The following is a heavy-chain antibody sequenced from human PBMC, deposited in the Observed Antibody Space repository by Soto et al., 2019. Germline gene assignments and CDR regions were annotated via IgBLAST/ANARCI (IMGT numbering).Heavy chain of an antibody. CDR3: ARSWGVAATPPTYYYFGMDV. D-gene: IGHD2-15*01. J-gene: IGHJ6*02. CDR2: ISYDGSNK. Sequence: GGSLRLSCAASGFTFSSYAMHWVRQAPGKGLEWVAVISYDGSNKYYADSVKGRFTISRDNSKNTLFLQMNSLSAEDTAVYYCARSWGVAATPPTYYYFGMDVWGQGTTVTVSS. CDR1: GFTFSSYA. V-gene: IGHV3-30-3*01.